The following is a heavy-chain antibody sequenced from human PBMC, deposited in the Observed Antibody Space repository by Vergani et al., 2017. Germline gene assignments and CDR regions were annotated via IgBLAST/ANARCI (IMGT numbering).Heavy chain of an antibody. D-gene: IGHD1-1*01. CDR3: ATESCGTPGCPIGYFSE. CDR2: ISYDGTQK. CDR1: GFTSSYYS. V-gene: IGHV3-30*03. J-gene: IGHJ4*02. Sequence: QVHLVESGGGVVQPGRSLRLSCVVSGFTSSYYSMHWVRQAPGKGLEWVAVISYDGTQKYYADSVKGRFTISRDNSKSTLYLQMNSLRTEDTAVYYCATESCGTPGCPIGYFSEWGQGTLVTVSS.